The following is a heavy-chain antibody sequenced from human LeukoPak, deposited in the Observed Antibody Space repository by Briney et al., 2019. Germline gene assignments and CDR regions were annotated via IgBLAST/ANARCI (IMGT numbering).Heavy chain of an antibody. D-gene: IGHD1-26*01. CDR2: IYHSGST. CDR3: AIGATRGYFDY. J-gene: IGHJ4*02. CDR1: GGSISSGGYS. Sequence: PSETLSLTCAVSGGSISSGGYSWSWIRQPPGKGLEWIGYIYHSGSTYYNPSLKSRVTISVDRSKNQFSLKLSSVTAADTAVYYCAIGATRGYFDYWGQGTLVTVSS. V-gene: IGHV4-30-2*01.